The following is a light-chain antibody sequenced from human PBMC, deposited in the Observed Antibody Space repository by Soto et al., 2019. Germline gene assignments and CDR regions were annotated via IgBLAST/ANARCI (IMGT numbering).Light chain of an antibody. CDR2: SNH. V-gene: IGLV1-44*01. CDR1: SSNIGSNS. J-gene: IGLJ2*01. Sequence: QSVLTQPPSAYGTPGQTVTISCSGSSSNIGSNSVNWFQHLPGAVPKLLIFSNHQRPSGVPDRFAGSKSGTSASLAISGLQTEDEADYYCSAWDDSLVVVCGGGTQLTVL. CDR3: SAWDDSLVVV.